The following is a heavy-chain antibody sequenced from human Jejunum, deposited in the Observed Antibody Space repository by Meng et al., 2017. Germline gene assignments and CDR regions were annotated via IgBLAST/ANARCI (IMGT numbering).Heavy chain of an antibody. CDR3: ARGDSSSQPYYFDS. D-gene: IGHD6-13*01. Sequence: ASVKVSCKTSGYIFTVYFLHWVRQAPGQPLEWMGWINPNTGNTEYAQKFTSRVAVTRDTSINTVYMDLVSLTSDDTAIYYCARGDSSSQPYYFDSWGQGTLVTVSS. CDR1: GYIFTVYF. CDR2: INPNTGNT. J-gene: IGHJ4*02. V-gene: IGHV1-2*02.